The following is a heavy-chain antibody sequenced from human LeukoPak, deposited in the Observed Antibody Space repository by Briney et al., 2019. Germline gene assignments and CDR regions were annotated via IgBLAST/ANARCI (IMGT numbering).Heavy chain of an antibody. CDR2: IYYSGST. V-gene: IGHV4-39*01. J-gene: IGHJ3*01. Sequence: SETLSLTCTVSGGSISSSNYYWGWIRQPPGKGLEWIGSIYYSGSTHYNPSLKSRVTISVDTSKNQFSLKLSSVTAADMAVYYCASPTIGASDVWGQGTMVTVAS. CDR3: ASPTIGASDV. D-gene: IGHD4/OR15-4a*01. CDR1: GGSISSSNYY.